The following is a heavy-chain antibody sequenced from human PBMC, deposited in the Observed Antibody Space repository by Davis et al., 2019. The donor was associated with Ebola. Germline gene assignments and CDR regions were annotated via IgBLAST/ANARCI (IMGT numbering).Heavy chain of an antibody. CDR1: GFTFSSYA. V-gene: IGHV3-23*01. Sequence: GESLKISCAASGFTFSSYAMSWVRQAPGKGLEWVSAISGSGGSTYYADSVKGRFTISRDNSKNTLYLQMNSLRAEDTAVYYCAKVSIYCSGGSCYGGDYWGQGTLVTVSS. J-gene: IGHJ4*02. CDR2: ISGSGGST. CDR3: AKVSIYCSGGSCYGGDY. D-gene: IGHD2-15*01.